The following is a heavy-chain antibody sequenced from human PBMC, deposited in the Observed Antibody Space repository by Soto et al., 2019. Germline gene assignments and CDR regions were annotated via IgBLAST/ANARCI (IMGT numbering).Heavy chain of an antibody. Sequence: PGGSLRLSCAASGFTFSSYSMNWVRQAPGEGLEWVSYISSSSSTIYYADSVKGRFTISRDNAKNSLYLQMNSLRDEDTAVYYCARDRGFDWDTAMVIDYWGQGTLVTVSS. CDR3: ARDRGFDWDTAMVIDY. V-gene: IGHV3-48*02. CDR2: ISSSSSTI. D-gene: IGHD5-18*01. CDR1: GFTFSSYS. J-gene: IGHJ4*02.